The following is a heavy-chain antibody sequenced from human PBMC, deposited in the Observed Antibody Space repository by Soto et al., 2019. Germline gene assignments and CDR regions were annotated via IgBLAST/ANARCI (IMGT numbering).Heavy chain of an antibody. V-gene: IGHV4-38-2*01. CDR1: GYSISSGYY. D-gene: IGHD3-3*01. CDR3: ASAYYDFWSGYYINWFDP. Sequence: SDTLSLPCAVSGYSISSGYYWGWIRQPPGKGLEWIGSIYHSGSTYYNPSLMSRVTISVDTSRNQFSLKLSSVTAADTAVYYCASAYYDFWSGYYINWFDPWGQGTLVTVSS. CDR2: IYHSGST. J-gene: IGHJ5*02.